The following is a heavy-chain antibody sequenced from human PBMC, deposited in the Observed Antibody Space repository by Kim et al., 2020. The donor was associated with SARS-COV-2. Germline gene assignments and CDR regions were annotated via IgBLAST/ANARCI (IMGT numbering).Heavy chain of an antibody. CDR3: ARERGRSWLDP. J-gene: IGHJ5*02. V-gene: IGHV3-74*01. Sequence: YADSVKGRFTISRDNAKNPLYLQRDSLRADDTAVYYCARERGRSWLDPWGQGTLVTVSS. D-gene: IGHD3-10*01.